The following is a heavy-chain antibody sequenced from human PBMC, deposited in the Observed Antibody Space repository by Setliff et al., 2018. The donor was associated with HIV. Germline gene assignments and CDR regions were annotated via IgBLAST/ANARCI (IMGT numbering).Heavy chain of an antibody. Sequence: SETLSLTCTVSGDSIGFSGYFWSWIRQHPGKGLEWIGYIYYSGSTFYNPSLKSRAAISIDTSKNQSFLKLKSVTVADTAVYYCAREPDKIAAADSWGQGTLVTVSS. V-gene: IGHV4-31*02. CDR1: GDSIGFSGYF. CDR3: AREPDKIAAADS. D-gene: IGHD6-13*01. J-gene: IGHJ4*02. CDR2: IYYSGST.